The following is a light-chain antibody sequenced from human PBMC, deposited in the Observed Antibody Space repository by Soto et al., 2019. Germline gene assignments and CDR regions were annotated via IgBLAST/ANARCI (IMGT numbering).Light chain of an antibody. Sequence: QAVVTQPASVSGSPGQSLTISCTGTSIDIAPYNYVSWYQQHPGKAPKLIIYEVSYRPSGISNRFSGSKSGNTASLTISGLQAEDEADYYCSSYTSSTNYVFGTGTQLTVL. CDR3: SSYTSSTNYV. CDR1: SIDIAPYNY. CDR2: EVS. V-gene: IGLV2-14*01. J-gene: IGLJ1*01.